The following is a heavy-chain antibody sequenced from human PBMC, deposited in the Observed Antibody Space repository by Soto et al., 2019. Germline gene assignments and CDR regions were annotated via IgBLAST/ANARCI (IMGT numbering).Heavy chain of an antibody. CDR1: GGSISDYY. D-gene: IGHD3-3*01. V-gene: IGHV4-59*01. CDR3: ARARKATYITGGFDS. Sequence: QVQLQESGPGLVKPSETLSLTCSVSGGSISDYYWGWIRRSPEKGLEYIAYSSYGGITNLNGALNGRVTMSIDTSKNQFSLKATSLTAADTAVYYCARARKATYITGGFDSWGQGTLVTVSS. CDR2: SSYGGIT. J-gene: IGHJ4*02.